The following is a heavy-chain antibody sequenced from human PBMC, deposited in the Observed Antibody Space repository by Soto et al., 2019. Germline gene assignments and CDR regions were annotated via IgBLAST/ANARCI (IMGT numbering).Heavy chain of an antibody. V-gene: IGHV1-18*01. D-gene: IGHD2-15*01. CDR2: ISAYNGNT. CDR3: ARFSGGSYNTYYFYYGMDV. J-gene: IGHJ6*02. Sequence: GASVKVSCKASGYTFTSYGISWVRQAPGQGLDWMGWISAYNGNTKYAQDLQGRVTMTTGTSTSTAYMELRSLRSDDTAVYYCARFSGGSYNTYYFYYGMDVWGRGTTVTVSS. CDR1: GYTFTSYG.